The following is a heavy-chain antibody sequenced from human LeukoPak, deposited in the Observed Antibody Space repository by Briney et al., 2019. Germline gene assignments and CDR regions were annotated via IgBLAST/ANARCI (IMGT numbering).Heavy chain of an antibody. CDR1: GFTFDDYG. CDR2: ITWNGGRT. V-gene: IGHV3-20*01. Sequence: GGSLRLSCAASGFTFDDYGMSWVRQAPGKGLEWVSGITWNGGRTTYADSVKGRFTISRDNVKNSLYLQMNSLRAEDTALYHCARERGHYGGEFDPWGQGTLVTVSS. J-gene: IGHJ5*02. CDR3: ARERGHYGGEFDP. D-gene: IGHD4-17*01.